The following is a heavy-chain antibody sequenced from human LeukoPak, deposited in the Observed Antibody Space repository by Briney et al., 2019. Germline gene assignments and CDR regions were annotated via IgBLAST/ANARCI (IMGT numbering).Heavy chain of an antibody. J-gene: IGHJ4*02. Sequence: SSETLSLTCTVSGASMRSETHYWSWLRQHPGKGPEWIAYIYYTAGAYYNPSLESRVSISLDASENQFSLKLSSVTAADTAVYYRARGRRELKYAPDYWGQGTLVTVSS. D-gene: IGHD2-2*01. V-gene: IGHV4-31*03. CDR3: ARGRRELKYAPDY. CDR2: IYYTAGA. CDR1: GASMRSETHY.